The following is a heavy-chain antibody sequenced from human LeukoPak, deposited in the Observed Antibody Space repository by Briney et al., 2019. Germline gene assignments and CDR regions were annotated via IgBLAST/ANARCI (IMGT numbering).Heavy chain of an antibody. Sequence: ASVKVSCKASGYIFTSYDINWVRQATGQGLEWMGWMNPNSGNTGYAQKFQGRVTMTRNTSTRTAYLELSSLRSEDTAVYYCATVGVWYGDYNGFWFDPWGQGTLVTVSS. CDR1: GYIFTSYD. CDR3: ATVGVWYGDYNGFWFDP. CDR2: MNPNSGNT. J-gene: IGHJ5*02. V-gene: IGHV1-8*01. D-gene: IGHD4-17*01.